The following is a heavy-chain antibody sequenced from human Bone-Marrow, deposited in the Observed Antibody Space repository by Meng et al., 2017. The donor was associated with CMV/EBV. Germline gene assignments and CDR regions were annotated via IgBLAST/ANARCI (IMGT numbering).Heavy chain of an antibody. CDR3: ARDRGCYSTSCQGHFDF. D-gene: IGHD2-2*01. V-gene: IGHV3-21*01. CDR2: VSSNSSHI. Sequence: ISLDTYSMNWVRRPPGKGLEWVSSVSSNSSHIFYGDSVKGRFNISRDDAQNSLYLQMNSLSAEDTAVYYCARDRGCYSTSCQGHFDFWGLGTLVTVSS. J-gene: IGHJ4*02. CDR1: ISLDTYS.